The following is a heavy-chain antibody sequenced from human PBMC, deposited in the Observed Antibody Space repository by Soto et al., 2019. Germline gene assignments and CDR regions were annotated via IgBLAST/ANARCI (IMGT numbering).Heavy chain of an antibody. CDR1: GFTFSSYG. Sequence: GGSLRLSCAASGFTFSSYGMHWVRQAPGKGLEWVAVIWYDGSNKYYADSVKGRFTISRDNSKNTLYLQMNSLRAEDTAVYYCARRIVVVPAAVPGGMDVWGQGTTVTVSS. CDR2: IWYDGSNK. D-gene: IGHD2-2*01. J-gene: IGHJ6*02. CDR3: ARRIVVVPAAVPGGMDV. V-gene: IGHV3-33*01.